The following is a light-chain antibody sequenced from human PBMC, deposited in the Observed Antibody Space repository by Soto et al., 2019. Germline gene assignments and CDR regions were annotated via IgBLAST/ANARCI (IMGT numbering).Light chain of an antibody. J-gene: IGLJ1*01. CDR3: CSSAPESTYV. Sequence: QSVRAQPASVSCSPGQSSTMSCTGTGNDVGAYDSVSWYQQHPHKAPQVIIYRGTQRPSGASNRFSASTSGNAASLTISGLQADDEADYFCCSSAPESTYVCGTGTKVTVL. V-gene: IGLV2-23*01. CDR2: RGT. CDR1: GNDVGAYDS.